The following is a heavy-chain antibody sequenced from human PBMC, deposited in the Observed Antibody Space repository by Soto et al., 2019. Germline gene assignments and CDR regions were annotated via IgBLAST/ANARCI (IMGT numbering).Heavy chain of an antibody. CDR2: IYYSGST. J-gene: IGHJ6*02. CDR3: ARGIEGWYQGRYYYGMDV. CDR1: GDSISSYY. V-gene: IGHV4-59*08. Sequence: SETLSLTCTVSGDSISSYYWSWIRQPPGKGLEWIGYIYYSGSTNYNPSLKSRVTISVDTSKNQFSLKLTSVTAADTAVYYCARGIEGWYQGRYYYGMDVWGQGTTVTVSS. D-gene: IGHD6-19*01.